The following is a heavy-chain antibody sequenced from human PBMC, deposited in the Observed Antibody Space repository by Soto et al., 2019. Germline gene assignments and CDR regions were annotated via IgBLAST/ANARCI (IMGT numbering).Heavy chain of an antibody. Sequence: EVQLLESGGGLVQPGGSLRLSCAASGFTFSSYAMSWVRQAPGKGLEWVSAISGSGGSTYYADSVKGRFTISRDNSKNTLYLQMNSLRAEDTAVYYCAKTELLWFGESNLFDYWGQGTLVTVSS. D-gene: IGHD3-10*01. J-gene: IGHJ4*02. CDR3: AKTELLWFGESNLFDY. V-gene: IGHV3-23*01. CDR2: ISGSGGST. CDR1: GFTFSSYA.